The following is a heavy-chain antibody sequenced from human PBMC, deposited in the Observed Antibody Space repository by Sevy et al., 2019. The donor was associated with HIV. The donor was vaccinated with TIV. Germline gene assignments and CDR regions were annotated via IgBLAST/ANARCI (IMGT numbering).Heavy chain of an antibody. Sequence: GGSLRLSCAASEFTFSSYWMSWVRQAPGKGLEWVVNIKQDGSEKYYVDSVKGRFTISRDNAKNSLYLQMNSLRAEDTAVYYCARDRYYDFWSGYYDYYYGMDVWGQGTTVTVSS. J-gene: IGHJ6*02. CDR2: IKQDGSEK. CDR3: ARDRYYDFWSGYYDYYYGMDV. CDR1: EFTFSSYW. D-gene: IGHD3-3*01. V-gene: IGHV3-7*03.